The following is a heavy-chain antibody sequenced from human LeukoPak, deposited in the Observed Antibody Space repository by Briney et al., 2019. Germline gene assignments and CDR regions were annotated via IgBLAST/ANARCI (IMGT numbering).Heavy chain of an antibody. CDR1: GFTFSSYA. CDR3: ARDTHDYGGKRGFDY. Sequence: PGGSLRLSCAASGFTFSSYALHWVRQAPGKGLEWVALISYDGSNESYVDSVKGRFTISRDNSKNTLYLQMNSLRAEDTAVYYCARDTHDYGGKRGFDYWGQGTLVTVSS. CDR2: ISYDGSNE. D-gene: IGHD4-23*01. V-gene: IGHV3-30-3*01. J-gene: IGHJ4*02.